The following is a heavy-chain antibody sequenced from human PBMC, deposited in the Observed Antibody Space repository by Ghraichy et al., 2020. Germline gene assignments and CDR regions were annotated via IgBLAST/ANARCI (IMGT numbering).Heavy chain of an antibody. CDR2: IYYSGST. CDR3: AGCDGDYVDY. J-gene: IGHJ4*02. CDR1: GGSISSYY. V-gene: IGHV4-59*01. D-gene: IGHD4-17*01. Sequence: SETLSLTCTVSGGSISSYYWSWIRQPPGKGLEWIGYIYYSGSTNYNPSRKSRVTISVDTSKNQFSLKLSSVAAADTAVYYCAGCDGDYVDYWGQGTLVTVSS.